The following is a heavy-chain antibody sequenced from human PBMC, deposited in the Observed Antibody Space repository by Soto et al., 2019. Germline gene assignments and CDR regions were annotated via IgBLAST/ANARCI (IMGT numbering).Heavy chain of an antibody. V-gene: IGHV1-2*04. D-gene: IGHD4-4*01. CDR2: INPNSGGT. CDR1: GYTFTGYY. CDR3: ARDHYSNYYYYGMDV. Sequence: ASVKVSCKASGYTFTGYYMHWVRQAPGQGLEWMGWINPNSGGTNYAQKFQGWVTMTRDTSISTAYMELSRLRSDDTAVYYCARDHYSNYYYYGMDVWGQGTKGTV. J-gene: IGHJ6*02.